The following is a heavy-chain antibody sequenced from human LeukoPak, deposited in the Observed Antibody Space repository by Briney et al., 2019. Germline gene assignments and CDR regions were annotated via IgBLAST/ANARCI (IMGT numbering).Heavy chain of an antibody. J-gene: IGHJ4*02. CDR2: ISGTGGST. Sequence: GGSLRLSCAASGFTFSTYAMTWVRQAPGKGLEWVSLISGTGGSTYYADSVKGRFTISRDNSKNMLYLQMNSLRAEDTAVYYCARDHLTMVRGVTHFDYWGQGTLVTVSS. V-gene: IGHV3-23*01. D-gene: IGHD3-10*01. CDR1: GFTFSTYA. CDR3: ARDHLTMVRGVTHFDY.